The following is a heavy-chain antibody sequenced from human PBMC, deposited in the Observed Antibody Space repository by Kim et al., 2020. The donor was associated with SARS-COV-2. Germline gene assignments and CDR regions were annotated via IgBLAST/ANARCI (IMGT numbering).Heavy chain of an antibody. Sequence: RYSPSVQGQVTNSADKSISTAYLQWSSLKASDTAMYYCARHYYYYGMDVWGQGTTVTVSS. J-gene: IGHJ6*02. CDR3: ARHYYYYGMDV. V-gene: IGHV5-51*01.